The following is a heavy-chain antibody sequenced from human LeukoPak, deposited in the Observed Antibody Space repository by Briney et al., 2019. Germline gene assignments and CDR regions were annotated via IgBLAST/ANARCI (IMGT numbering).Heavy chain of an antibody. V-gene: IGHV3-48*03. J-gene: IGHJ4*02. CDR2: ISSSGSTI. D-gene: IGHD3-22*01. CDR3: AREVETYYDSSGMLDY. CDR1: GFTFSSYE. Sequence: PGGSLRLSCAASGFTFSSYEMNWVRQAPGKGLEWVSYISSSGSTIYYADSVKGRFTIFRDNAKNSLYLQMNSLRAEDTAVYYCAREVETYYDSSGMLDYWGQGTLVTVSS.